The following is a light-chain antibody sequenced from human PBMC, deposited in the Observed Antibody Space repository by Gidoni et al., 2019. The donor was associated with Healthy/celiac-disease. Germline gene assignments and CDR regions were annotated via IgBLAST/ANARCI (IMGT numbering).Light chain of an antibody. CDR2: AAS. Sequence: DIHMTKSPSSLSASVGDRVTITCRASQGISSYVNWYQQKPGKAPKLLIYAASSLPSGVPSRVSGSGSGTDFTLTISSLQPEDFATYYCQQSYSTPITFGPGTKVDIK. CDR3: QQSYSTPIT. J-gene: IGKJ3*01. V-gene: IGKV1-39*01. CDR1: QGISSY.